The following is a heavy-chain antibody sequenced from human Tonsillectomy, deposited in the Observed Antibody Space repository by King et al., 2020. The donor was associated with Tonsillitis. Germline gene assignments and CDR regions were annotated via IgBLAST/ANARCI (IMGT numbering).Heavy chain of an antibody. V-gene: IGHV3-30*04. CDR1: GFTFSSYA. J-gene: IGHJ2*01. Sequence: VQLVESGGGVVQPGRSLRLSCAASGFTFSSYAMHWVRQAPGKGLEWVAVISYDGSNKYYADSVKGRFTISRDNSKNTLYLQMNSLRAEDTSVYYCARDRSIAAAGTRTINWYFDLWGRGTLVTVSS. CDR3: ARDRSIAAAGTRTINWYFDL. CDR2: ISYDGSNK. D-gene: IGHD6-13*01.